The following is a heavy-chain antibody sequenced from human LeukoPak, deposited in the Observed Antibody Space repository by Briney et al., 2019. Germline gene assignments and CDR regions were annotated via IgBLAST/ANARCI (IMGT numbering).Heavy chain of an antibody. CDR3: ARDDHYYYYMDV. CDR2: ISSSSGTI. Sequence: PGGSLRLSCAASGFTFSTYSMNWVRQAPGKGLEWVSYISSSSGTIFYADSVKGRFTISRDNAENSLYLQMNSLRAEDTAVYYCARDDHYYYYMDVWGEGTTVTVSS. CDR1: GFTFSTYS. V-gene: IGHV3-48*01. J-gene: IGHJ6*03.